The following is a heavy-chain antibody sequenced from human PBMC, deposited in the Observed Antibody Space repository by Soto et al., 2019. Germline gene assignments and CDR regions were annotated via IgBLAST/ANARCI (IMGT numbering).Heavy chain of an antibody. J-gene: IGHJ6*03. D-gene: IGHD6-13*01. Sequence: QVQLQESGPGLVKPSQTLSLTCTVSGDSMSSGGYYWSWIRQHPGEGLEWIGYIAHSGNTYYNPSLKSRLTISADTSKNQCSLKLTSVTAADTAVYYCARRGSNYYYYMDVWGKGTTVTVSS. CDR2: IAHSGNT. CDR3: ARRGSNYYYYMDV. V-gene: IGHV4-31*03. CDR1: GDSMSSGGYY.